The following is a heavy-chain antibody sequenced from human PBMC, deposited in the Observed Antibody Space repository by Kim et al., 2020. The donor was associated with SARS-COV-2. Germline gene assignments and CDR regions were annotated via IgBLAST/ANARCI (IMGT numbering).Heavy chain of an antibody. CDR3: ARVGYRNGYSTYVDY. CDR2: IYYSGRT. J-gene: IGHJ4*02. Sequence: SETLSLTCTVSGGSISSSTYYWGWIRQPPGKGLEWIATIYYSGRTFYNPSLKRRVTISVDTSKDQLSLKLSSVTAADTAVYYCARVGYRNGYSTYVDYWGQGTLVSVSS. CDR1: GGSISSSTYY. D-gene: IGHD5-18*01. V-gene: IGHV4-39*01.